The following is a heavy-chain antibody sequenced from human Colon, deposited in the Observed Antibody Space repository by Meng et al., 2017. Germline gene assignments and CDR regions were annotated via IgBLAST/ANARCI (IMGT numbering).Heavy chain of an antibody. CDR3: ARHGGWHFDY. V-gene: IGHV4-4*02. Sequence: QVQVPDPGQGSVAPTGTLSVTCEVSGGSISSSQWWSWARQPPGKGLEWFGQIYLGGSPAYSPSLESRITMSVDQSNNQFSLRLRSVTAADTAVYYCARHGGWHFDYWGQGTLVTVSS. CDR2: IYLGGSP. J-gene: IGHJ4*02. CDR1: GGSISSSQW. D-gene: IGHD6-19*01.